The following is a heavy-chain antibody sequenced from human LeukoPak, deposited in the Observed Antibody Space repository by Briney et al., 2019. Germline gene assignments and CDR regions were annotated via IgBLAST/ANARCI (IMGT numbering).Heavy chain of an antibody. Sequence: PGGSLRLSCAASGFTFNSYSMNWVRQAPGKGLEWVSFITSSSSIIYYADSVKGRFTISRDNAKNSLYLQMNSLRAEDTAVYYCAREHGSNDAFDIWGQGTMVTVSS. CDR3: AREHGSNDAFDI. CDR1: GFTFNSYS. CDR2: ITSSSSII. V-gene: IGHV3-21*05. J-gene: IGHJ3*02.